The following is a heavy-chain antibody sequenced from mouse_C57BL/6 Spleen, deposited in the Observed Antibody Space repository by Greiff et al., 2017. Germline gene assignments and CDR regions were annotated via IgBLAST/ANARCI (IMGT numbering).Heavy chain of an antibody. CDR3: ARGYGIYYYAMDD. D-gene: IGHD2-1*01. Sequence: EVKLMESGEGLVKPGGSLKLSCAASGFTFSSYAMSWVRQTPEKRLEWVAYISSGGDYIYYADTVKGRFTISRDNARNTLYLQMRSLKSDDTAMYYGARGYGIYYYAMDDWGKGTSVTVSS. CDR2: ISSGGDYI. CDR1: GFTFSSYA. V-gene: IGHV5S21*01. J-gene: IGHJ4*01.